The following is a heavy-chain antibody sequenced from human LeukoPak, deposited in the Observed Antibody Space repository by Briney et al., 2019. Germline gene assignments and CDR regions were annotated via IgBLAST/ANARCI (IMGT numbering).Heavy chain of an antibody. V-gene: IGHV3-30*02. CDR1: GFTFSRSG. CDR2: IRYDGNKK. D-gene: IGHD3-22*01. CDR3: AKDGTPYYHDGSGCYWYFDL. J-gene: IGHJ2*01. Sequence: GGSLRLSCAASGFTFSRSGMHWVRQAPGKGLEWVAFIRYDGNKKQFADSVKGRFTISRDNSKNMVFLQVNSLRSEDTAMYYCAKDGTPYYHDGSGCYWYFDLWGRGTLATVSS.